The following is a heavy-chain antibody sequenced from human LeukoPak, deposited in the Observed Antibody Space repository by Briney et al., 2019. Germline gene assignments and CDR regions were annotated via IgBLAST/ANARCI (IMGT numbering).Heavy chain of an antibody. CDR1: GGSISSSSYY. J-gene: IGHJ4*02. Sequence: SETLSLTCTVSGGSISSSSYYWAWIRQPPGKGLEWIGSIYYSGSTYYNPSLKSRVTISVDTSKNQFSLKLSSVTAADTAVYYCATLSGGYRADYWGQGTLVTVSS. CDR2: IYYSGST. V-gene: IGHV4-39*01. CDR3: ATLSGGYRADY. D-gene: IGHD5-18*01.